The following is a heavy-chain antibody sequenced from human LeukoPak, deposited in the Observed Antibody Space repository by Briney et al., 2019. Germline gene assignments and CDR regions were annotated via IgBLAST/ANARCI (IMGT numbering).Heavy chain of an antibody. CDR1: GFTFSRHW. Sequence: GGSLRLSCAASGFTFSRHWMTWVRQAPGKGLEWVANIKEDGSKKNYVDSVKGRFTISRDNPKNSLYLQMNSLRVDDTAVYYCAQQLGYCSGGTCYFTYWGQGTLVTVSS. CDR3: AQQLGYCSGGTCYFTY. V-gene: IGHV3-7*03. J-gene: IGHJ1*01. CDR2: IKEDGSKK. D-gene: IGHD2-15*01.